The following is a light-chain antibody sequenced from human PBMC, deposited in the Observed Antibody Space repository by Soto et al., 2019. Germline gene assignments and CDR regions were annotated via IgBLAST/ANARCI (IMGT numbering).Light chain of an antibody. CDR2: AAS. CDR1: QGLSSD. Sequence: DIQLTQSPSFLSASVGDRVTITCRASQGLSSDLAWYQQKPGKAHKLLIYAASTLQSGVPSRFSGSVSGTEFTLTISSLQPEDFATYYCQQLNSYPITFGQGTRLEIK. J-gene: IGKJ5*01. V-gene: IGKV1-9*01. CDR3: QQLNSYPIT.